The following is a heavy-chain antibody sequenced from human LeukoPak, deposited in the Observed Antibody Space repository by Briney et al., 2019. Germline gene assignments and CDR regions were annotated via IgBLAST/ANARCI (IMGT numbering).Heavy chain of an antibody. CDR3: ARVGAAAGTPRFDY. V-gene: IGHV7-4-1*02. CDR1: GYTFTSYA. D-gene: IGHD6-13*01. Sequence: ASVKVSCKASGYTFTSYAMNWVRQAPGQGLEWMGWINTNTGNPTYAQGFTGRFVFSLDTSVSTAYLQISSLKAEDTAVYYCARVGAAAGTPRFDYWGQGTLVTVSS. J-gene: IGHJ4*02. CDR2: INTNTGNP.